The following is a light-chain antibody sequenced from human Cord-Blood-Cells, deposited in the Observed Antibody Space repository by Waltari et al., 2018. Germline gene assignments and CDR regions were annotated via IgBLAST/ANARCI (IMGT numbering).Light chain of an antibody. J-gene: IGLJ3*02. CDR2: EGS. CDR1: SSDVGRYNL. Sequence: QPPMTQPASVSGSPGQYITISCTATSSDVGRYNLVSWYQQHPGKAPKLIIIEGSKRPSGVSNRFSGSKSGNTASLTISGLQAEDEADYYCCSYAGSSTWVFGGGTKLTVL. V-gene: IGLV2-23*01. CDR3: CSYAGSSTWV.